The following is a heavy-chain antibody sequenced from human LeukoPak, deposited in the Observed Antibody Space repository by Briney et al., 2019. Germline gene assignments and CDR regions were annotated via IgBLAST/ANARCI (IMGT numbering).Heavy chain of an antibody. D-gene: IGHD3-3*01. CDR1: GFTFSSYA. Sequence: AGGSLRLSCAASGFTFSSYAMHWVRQAPGKGLEWVAVISYDGSNKYYADSVKGRFTISRDNSKNTLYLQMNSLRAEDTAVYYCARAIANYDFWSGQGYWGQGTLVTVSS. V-gene: IGHV3-30-3*01. J-gene: IGHJ4*02. CDR3: ARAIANYDFWSGQGY. CDR2: ISYDGSNK.